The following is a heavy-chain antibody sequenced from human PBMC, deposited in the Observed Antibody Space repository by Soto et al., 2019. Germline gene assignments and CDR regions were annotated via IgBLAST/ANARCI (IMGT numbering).Heavy chain of an antibody. CDR2: ISAYNGNT. D-gene: IGHD2-2*01. CDR1: GYTFTGYY. V-gene: IGHV1-18*04. Sequence: GASVKVSCKASGYTFTGYYMHWVRQAPGQGLEWMGWISAYNGNTNYAQKLQGRVTMTTDTSTSTAYMELRSLRSDDTAVYYCGVGYYYMDVWGKGTTVTVSS. J-gene: IGHJ6*03. CDR3: GVGYYYMDV.